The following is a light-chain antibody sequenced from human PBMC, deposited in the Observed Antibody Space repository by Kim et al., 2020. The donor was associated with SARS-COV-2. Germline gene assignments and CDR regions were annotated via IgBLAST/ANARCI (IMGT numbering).Light chain of an antibody. CDR3: MQVLQTPYT. J-gene: IGKJ2*01. V-gene: IGKV2-28*01. CDR1: QSLLYRNGFNY. Sequence: DIVMTQSPLSLPVTPGEPASISCRSSQSLLYRNGFNYLGWYLQKPGHSPQLLIHLGSNRASGVPDRFSGSGSGTDFTLKISTVEAEDTGVYYCMQVLQTPYTFGQGTKLEI. CDR2: LGS.